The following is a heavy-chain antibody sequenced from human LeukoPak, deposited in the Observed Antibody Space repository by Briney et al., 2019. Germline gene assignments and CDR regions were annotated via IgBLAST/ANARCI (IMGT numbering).Heavy chain of an antibody. CDR2: ISGSGGST. CDR1: GFTFSSYA. CDR3: AKDLFRSRLAGYYDAFDI. V-gene: IGHV3-23*01. D-gene: IGHD3-22*01. Sequence: PGGSLRLSCAASGFTFSSYAMSWVRQAPGKGLEWVSAISGSGGSTYYADSVKGRFTISRDNSKNTLYLQMNSLRAEDTAVYYCAKDLFRSRLAGYYDAFDIWGQGTMVTVSS. J-gene: IGHJ3*02.